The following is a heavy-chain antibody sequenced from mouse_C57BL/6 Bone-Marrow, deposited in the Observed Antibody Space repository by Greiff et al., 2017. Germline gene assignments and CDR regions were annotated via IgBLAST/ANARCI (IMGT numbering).Heavy chain of an antibody. CDR3: ARRDYYGSSYLDY. CDR1: GFTFSDYY. CDR2: ISNGGGST. V-gene: IGHV5-12*01. D-gene: IGHD1-1*01. Sequence: EVKLVESGGGLVQPGGSLKLSCAASGFTFSDYYMYWVRQTPEKRLEWVAYISNGGGSTYYPDTVKGRFTISRDNAKNTLYMQMSRLKSEDTAMYYCARRDYYGSSYLDYWGQGTTLTVSS. J-gene: IGHJ2*01.